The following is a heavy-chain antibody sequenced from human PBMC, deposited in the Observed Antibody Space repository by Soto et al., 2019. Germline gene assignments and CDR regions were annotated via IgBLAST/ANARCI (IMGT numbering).Heavy chain of an antibody. CDR1: GGSISSAGYY. CDR2: IYYSGST. Sequence: QVQLQESGPGLVKPSQTLSLTCTVSGGSISSAGYYWSWIRQHPGKGLEWIGYIYYSGSTYYNPSFKIRVTIAVDTSKNQFCLELSSVTAADTAVYYCARVAPVGGGDYWGQGTVVTVSS. V-gene: IGHV4-31*03. J-gene: IGHJ4*02. CDR3: ARVAPVGGGDY. D-gene: IGHD6-25*01.